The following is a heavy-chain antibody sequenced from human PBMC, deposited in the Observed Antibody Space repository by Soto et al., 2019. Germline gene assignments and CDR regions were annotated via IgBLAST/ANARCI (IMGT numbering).Heavy chain of an antibody. Sequence: PGGSLRLFCAASGFTFSSYGMHWVRQAPGKGLEWVAVISYDGSNKYYADSVKGRFTISRDNSKNTLYLQMNSLRAEDTAVYYCAKAGGYYDSSGYYYDYWGQGTLVTVSS. V-gene: IGHV3-30*18. J-gene: IGHJ4*02. D-gene: IGHD3-22*01. CDR1: GFTFSSYG. CDR3: AKAGGYYDSSGYYYDY. CDR2: ISYDGSNK.